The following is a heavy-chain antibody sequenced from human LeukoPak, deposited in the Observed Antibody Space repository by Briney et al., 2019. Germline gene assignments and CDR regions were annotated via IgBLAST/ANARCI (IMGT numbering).Heavy chain of an antibody. CDR3: ARRGFGVVIPPHQYYYYMDV. J-gene: IGHJ6*03. Sequence: SETLSLTCAVSGYSISSGYYWGWIRQPPGKGLEWIGSIYHSGSTYYNPSLKSRVTISVGTSKNQFSLKLSSVTAADTAVYYCARRGFGVVIPPHQYYYYMDVWGKGTTVTVSS. CDR2: IYHSGST. D-gene: IGHD3-3*01. CDR1: GYSISSGYY. V-gene: IGHV4-38-2*01.